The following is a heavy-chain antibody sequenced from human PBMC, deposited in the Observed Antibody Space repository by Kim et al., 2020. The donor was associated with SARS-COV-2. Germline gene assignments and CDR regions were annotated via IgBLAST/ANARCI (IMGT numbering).Heavy chain of an antibody. Sequence: ASVKVSCKASGYTFTSYGISWVRQAPGQGLEWMGWISAYNGNTNYAQKLQGRVTMTTDTSTSTAYMELRSLRSDDTAVYYCARDRGSGSYLGYGMDVWGQGTTVTVSS. D-gene: IGHD3-10*01. V-gene: IGHV1-18*01. J-gene: IGHJ6*02. CDR2: ISAYNGNT. CDR3: ARDRGSGSYLGYGMDV. CDR1: GYTFTSYG.